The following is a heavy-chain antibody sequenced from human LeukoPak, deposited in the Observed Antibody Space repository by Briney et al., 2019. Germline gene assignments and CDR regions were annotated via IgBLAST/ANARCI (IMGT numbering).Heavy chain of an antibody. D-gene: IGHD6-19*01. V-gene: IGHV3-48*01. CDR3: ARGYSSGWSLGKYYFDY. CDR1: GFTFSSYS. CDR2: ISSSSSTI. Sequence: GGTLRLSCAASGFTFSSYSMNWVPQAPGQGLEGVSYISSSSSTIYYADSVKGRFTISRDNVKNSLYLQMNSLRAEDTAVYYCARGYSSGWSLGKYYFDYWGQGTLVTVSS. J-gene: IGHJ4*02.